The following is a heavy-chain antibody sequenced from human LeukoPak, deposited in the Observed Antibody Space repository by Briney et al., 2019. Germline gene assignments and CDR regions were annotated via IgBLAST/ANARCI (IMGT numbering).Heavy chain of an antibody. D-gene: IGHD3-10*01. J-gene: IGHJ5*02. CDR3: ARDFYGSGSYLYWFDP. CDR1: GGTFSSYA. Sequence: ASVKVSCKASGGTFSSYAISWVRQAPGQGLEWMGGIIPIFGTANYAQKFQGRVTITADESTSTAYMELSSLRSEDTAVYYCARDFYGSGSYLYWFDPWGQGTLVTVSS. CDR2: IIPIFGTA. V-gene: IGHV1-69*13.